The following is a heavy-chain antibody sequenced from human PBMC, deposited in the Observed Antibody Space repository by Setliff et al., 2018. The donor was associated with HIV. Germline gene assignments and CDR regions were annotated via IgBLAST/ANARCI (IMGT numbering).Heavy chain of an antibody. CDR1: GGSFSNYY. CDR3: ASSLVTTVTNQDY. Sequence: SETLSLTCTVYGGSFSNYYTNWIRQPPGKGLEWIGELSPSGTTRSSPSLKSRVTISLDTSKNQFPLKLTSVTAADTAIYYCASSLVTTVTNQDYWGQGTPVTVSS. D-gene: IGHD4-17*01. V-gene: IGHV4-34*01. CDR2: LSPSGTT. J-gene: IGHJ4*02.